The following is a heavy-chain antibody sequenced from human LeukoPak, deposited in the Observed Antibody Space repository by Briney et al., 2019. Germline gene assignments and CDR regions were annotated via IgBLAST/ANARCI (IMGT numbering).Heavy chain of an antibody. V-gene: IGHV4-34*01. CDR1: GGSFSGYY. CDR3: ARDLYDILTGYYPNWFDP. CDR2: INHSGST. J-gene: IGHJ5*02. Sequence: SETLSLTCAVYGGSFSGYYWSWIRQPPGKGLEWIGEINHSGSTNYNPSRKSRVTISVDTSKNQFSLKLSSVTAADTAVYYCARDLYDILTGYYPNWFDPWGQGTLVTVSS. D-gene: IGHD3-9*01.